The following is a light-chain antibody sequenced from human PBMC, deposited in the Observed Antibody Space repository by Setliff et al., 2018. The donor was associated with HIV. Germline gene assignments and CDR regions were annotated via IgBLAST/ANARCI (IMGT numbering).Light chain of an antibody. V-gene: IGLV1-44*01. CDR1: SSNIGSNT. CDR2: STY. CDR3: ATWDDSLNGRV. J-gene: IGLJ1*01. Sequence: QSVLTQPPSPSGTHGQRVTISCSGGSSNIGSNTVNWYQQLPGTAPKLLIYSTYQRPSGVPDRFSGSKSGTSASLAISGLQSEDEADYYCATWDDSLNGRVFGTGTKVTVL.